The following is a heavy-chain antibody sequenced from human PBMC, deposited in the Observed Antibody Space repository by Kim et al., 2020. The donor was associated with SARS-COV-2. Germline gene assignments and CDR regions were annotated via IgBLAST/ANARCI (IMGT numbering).Heavy chain of an antibody. CDR3: ARAYGSGTSDALEV. D-gene: IGHD3-10*01. V-gene: IGHV3-20*01. CDR2: INWNGGST. Sequence: GGSLRLSCAASGFAFDDHGMTWVRRAPGKGLEWVASINWNGGSTGHADSVKGRFTISRDNAKNSLYLQMNSLRADDTALYHCARAYGSGTSDALEVWGQGTVVTVSS. CDR1: GFAFDDHG. J-gene: IGHJ3*01.